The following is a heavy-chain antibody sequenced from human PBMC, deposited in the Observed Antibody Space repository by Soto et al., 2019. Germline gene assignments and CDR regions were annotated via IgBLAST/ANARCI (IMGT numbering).Heavy chain of an antibody. Sequence: ASVKVSCKASGYTFTSYAMHWVRQAPGQRLEWIGWINAGNGNTKYSQKFQGRVTITRDTSASTAYMELSSLRSEDTAVYYCARHSLFSTSYYYYGMDVWGQGTTVTVSS. J-gene: IGHJ6*02. CDR1: GYTFTSYA. CDR2: INAGNGNT. CDR3: ARHSLFSTSYYYYGMDV. D-gene: IGHD2-2*01. V-gene: IGHV1-3*01.